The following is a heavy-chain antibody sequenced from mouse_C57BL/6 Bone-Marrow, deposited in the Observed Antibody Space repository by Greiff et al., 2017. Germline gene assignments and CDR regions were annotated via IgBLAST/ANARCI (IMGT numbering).Heavy chain of an antibody. Sequence: QVQLQQSGAELARPGASVKLSCKASGYTFTSYGISWVKQRTGQGLEWIGEIYPRSGNTYYNEKFKGKATLTADKSSSTAYMELRSLTSEDSAVYFCAKPVTTVVAAHWYFEVWGTGTTVTVSS. CDR3: AKPVTTVVAAHWYFEV. D-gene: IGHD1-1*01. J-gene: IGHJ1*03. CDR1: GYTFTSYG. V-gene: IGHV1-81*01. CDR2: IYPRSGNT.